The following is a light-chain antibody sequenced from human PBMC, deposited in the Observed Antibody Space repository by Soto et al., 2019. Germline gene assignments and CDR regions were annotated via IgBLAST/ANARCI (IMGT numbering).Light chain of an antibody. V-gene: IGLV2-14*01. Sequence: QSALTQPASVSGSPGQAITISCTGTSSDVGGYNYVSWYQQHPGKAPKLMIYDVSNRPSGVSNRFSGSKSGNTASLNISGLQAEDEADYYCISYTSSSTHVVFGGGTKLTVL. CDR1: SSDVGGYNY. CDR3: ISYTSSSTHVV. CDR2: DVS. J-gene: IGLJ2*01.